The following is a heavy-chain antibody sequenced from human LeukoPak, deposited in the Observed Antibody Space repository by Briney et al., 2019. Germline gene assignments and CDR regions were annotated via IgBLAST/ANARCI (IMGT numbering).Heavy chain of an antibody. CDR1: GFTFSSYS. D-gene: IGHD3-22*01. Sequence: PGGSLRLSCAASGFTFSSYSMNWVRQAPGKGLEWVSSISSSSSYIYYADSVKGRFTISRDNAKNSLYLQMNSLRAEDTAVHYCARDSTYYYDSSGYPPDYWGQGTLVTVSS. CDR3: ARDSTYYYDSSGYPPDY. J-gene: IGHJ4*02. V-gene: IGHV3-21*01. CDR2: ISSSSSYI.